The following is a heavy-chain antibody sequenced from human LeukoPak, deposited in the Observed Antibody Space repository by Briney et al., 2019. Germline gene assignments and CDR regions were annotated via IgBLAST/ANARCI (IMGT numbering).Heavy chain of an antibody. D-gene: IGHD1-7*01. CDR2: IYTSGST. V-gene: IGHV4-4*07. J-gene: IGHJ6*03. Sequence: SSETLSLTCTVSGGSISSYYWSWIRQPAGKGLEWIGRIYTSGSTNYNPSLKSRVTMSVDTSKNQFSLKLSSVTAADTAVYYCARVGRYSWNFNYYYYYMDVWGKGTTVTVSS. CDR1: GGSISSYY. CDR3: ARVGRYSWNFNYYYYYMDV.